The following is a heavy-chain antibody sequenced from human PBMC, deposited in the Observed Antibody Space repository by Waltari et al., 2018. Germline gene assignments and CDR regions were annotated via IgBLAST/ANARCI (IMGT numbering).Heavy chain of an antibody. CDR3: ALGRYCNSFNCYTGIYSGT. D-gene: IGHD2-2*01. V-gene: IGHV3-48*03. CDR2: IDFTGDST. J-gene: IGHJ5*02. Sequence: EVQLVESGGGFAQPGGSLTLPWLASGLVSNYEMFWARQAPGKGLEWISYIDFTGDSTSYADSVKGRFTISRDNAKNSLYLQVNSLRAEDTAFYYCALGRYCNSFNCYTGIYSGTWGQGTLVTVSS. CDR1: GLVSNYE.